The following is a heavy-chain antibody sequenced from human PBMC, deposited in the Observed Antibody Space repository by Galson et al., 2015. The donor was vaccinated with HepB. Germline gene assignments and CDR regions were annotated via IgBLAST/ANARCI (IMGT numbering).Heavy chain of an antibody. J-gene: IGHJ3*02. CDR2: IYPGNGDT. CDR3: AICKGLMGEYRALPNAFDI. V-gene: IGHV5-51*01. CDR1: GYWFTSYW. Sequence: QSGAEVKKPGESLKISCQGSGYWFTSYWIGWVRQMSGKDLEWMGIIYPGNGDTTYSPSFQGRITLSADASISTAYLQLSSLQASDTATYYCAICKGLMGEYRALPNAFDIWGQGTMVAVSS. D-gene: IGHD3-16*01.